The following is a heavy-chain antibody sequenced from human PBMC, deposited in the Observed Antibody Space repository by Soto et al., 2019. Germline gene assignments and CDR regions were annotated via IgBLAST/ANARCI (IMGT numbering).Heavy chain of an antibody. CDR2: IYWDDDR. CDR3: AYLPCSGGSCYWFSFSGMDV. V-gene: IGHV2-5*02. D-gene: IGHD2-15*01. J-gene: IGHJ6*02. Sequence: QITLKESGPTLVKPKQTLTRTCTFSGFSLSTVGVGVAWTRQPPGKAREWLALIYWDDDRRYRPSLESRLTITKDTSKNQVVLTMTNMDSVDTATYYCAYLPCSGGSCYWFSFSGMDVWGQGTTVTVSS. CDR1: GFSLSTVGVG.